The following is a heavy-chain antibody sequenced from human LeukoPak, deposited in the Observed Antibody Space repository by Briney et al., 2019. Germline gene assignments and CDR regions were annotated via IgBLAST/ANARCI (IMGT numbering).Heavy chain of an antibody. CDR1: GFTFSSYS. Sequence: GGSLRLSCAASGFTFSSYSMNWVRQAPGKGLEWVSSISSSSSYIYYADSVKGRFTISRDNAKNSLYLQMNSLRAEDTAVYYCAKVAGQWLVRDYYYYYMDVWGKGTTVTISS. J-gene: IGHJ6*03. V-gene: IGHV3-21*01. CDR3: AKVAGQWLVRDYYYYYMDV. D-gene: IGHD6-19*01. CDR2: ISSSSSYI.